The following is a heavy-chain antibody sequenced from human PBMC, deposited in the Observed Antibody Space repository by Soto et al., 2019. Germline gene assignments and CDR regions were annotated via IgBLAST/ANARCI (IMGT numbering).Heavy chain of an antibody. V-gene: IGHV4-39*01. Sequence: SETLSLTCTVSGGSISSSSYYWGWIRQPPGKGLEWIGSIYYSGSTYYNPSLKGRVTISVDTSKNQFSLKLSSVTAADTAVYYCARGSITIFGVVQYYYYYMDVWGKGTTVTVSS. D-gene: IGHD3-3*01. CDR3: ARGSITIFGVVQYYYYYMDV. J-gene: IGHJ6*03. CDR2: IYYSGST. CDR1: GGSISSSSYY.